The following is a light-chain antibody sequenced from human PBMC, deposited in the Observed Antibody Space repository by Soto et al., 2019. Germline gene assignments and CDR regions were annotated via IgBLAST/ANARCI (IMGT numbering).Light chain of an antibody. CDR1: SSDVGGYDY. J-gene: IGLJ2*01. Sequence: QPVLTQPPSASGSPGQSVTISCTGTSSDVGGYDYVSWYQQHPGKAPKLMICEVNKRPSGVPDRFSGSKSGNTASLTVSGLQAEDEADYYCSSYAGSNNLVFGGGTKVTVL. V-gene: IGLV2-8*01. CDR3: SSYAGSNNLV. CDR2: EVN.